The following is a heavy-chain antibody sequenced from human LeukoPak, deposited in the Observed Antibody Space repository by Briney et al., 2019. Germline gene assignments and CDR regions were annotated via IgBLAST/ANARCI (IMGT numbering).Heavy chain of an antibody. CDR3: AKVWFGEGTYLDF. CDR1: GFTFSSYA. D-gene: IGHD3-10*01. V-gene: IGHV3-23*01. Sequence: PGGSLRLSCAASGFTFSSYAMSWVRQAPGKGLEWVSGISGTGGSTYYADSVKGRFTISRDNSKNTLYLQINSLRAEDTAVYFCAKVWFGEGTYLDFWGQGTLVTVSS. J-gene: IGHJ4*02. CDR2: ISGTGGST.